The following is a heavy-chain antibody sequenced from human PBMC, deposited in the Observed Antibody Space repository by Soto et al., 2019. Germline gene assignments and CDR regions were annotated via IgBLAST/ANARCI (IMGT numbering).Heavy chain of an antibody. D-gene: IGHD5-12*01. CDR1: GGSISTGGW. Sequence: PSETLSLTCDVSGGSISTGGWWSWIRQPPGKGLEWIGYIYYSGSTNYNPSLKSRVTISVDTSKNQFSLKLSSVTAADTAVYYCARHNIVATILFSGSFDIWGQGTMVTVSS. CDR3: ARHNIVATILFSGSFDI. CDR2: IYYSGST. J-gene: IGHJ3*02. V-gene: IGHV4-59*08.